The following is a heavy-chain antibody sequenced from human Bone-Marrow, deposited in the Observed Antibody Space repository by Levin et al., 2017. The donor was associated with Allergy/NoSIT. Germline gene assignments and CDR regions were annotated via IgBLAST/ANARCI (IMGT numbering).Heavy chain of an antibody. CDR3: AKHRSGGYCSSTSCYYFDY. D-gene: IGHD2-2*01. Sequence: GGSLRLSCAASGFTFSSYAMSWVRQAPGKGLEWVSAISGSGGSTYYADSVKGRFTISRDNSKNTLYLQMNSLRVEDTAVYYCAKHRSGGYCSSTSCYYFDYWGQGTLVTVSS. J-gene: IGHJ4*02. CDR1: GFTFSSYA. CDR2: ISGSGGST. V-gene: IGHV3-23*01.